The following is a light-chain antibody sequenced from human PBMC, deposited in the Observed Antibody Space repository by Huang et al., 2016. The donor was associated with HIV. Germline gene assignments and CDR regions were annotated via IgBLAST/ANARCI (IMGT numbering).Light chain of an antibody. V-gene: IGKV1-6*02. J-gene: IGKJ1*01. CDR3: LQDYNYPRT. CDR1: QGIRND. Sequence: AIQMTQSPSSLSASVGDRVTITCRASQGIRNDLGWYQHRPGKAPTGLIYAASELHSGVPLRFSGSGSGTEFTLTISSLQPEDSATYYCLQDYNYPRTFGQGTKVKI. CDR2: AAS.